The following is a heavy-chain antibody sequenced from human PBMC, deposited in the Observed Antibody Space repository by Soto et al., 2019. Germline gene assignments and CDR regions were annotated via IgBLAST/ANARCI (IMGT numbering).Heavy chain of an antibody. V-gene: IGHV3-30*03. CDR1: GFIFSTYS. CDR3: ARETDGMDV. CDR2: TTFDGINK. Sequence: QVQLVESGGGVVQPGRSLRLSCAPSGFIFSTYSIHWVRQAPGKGLEWVAVTTFDGINKYNADSVKGRFTISRDASKKTVSLQMNSLTTEDTAVYFCARETDGMDVWGQGTTVTVSS. J-gene: IGHJ6*02.